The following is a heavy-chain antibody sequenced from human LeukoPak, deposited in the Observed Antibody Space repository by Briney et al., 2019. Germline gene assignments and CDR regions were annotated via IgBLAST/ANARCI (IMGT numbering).Heavy chain of an antibody. CDR2: IIPIFGTA. J-gene: IGHJ4*02. CDR1: AGTFSSYA. Sequence: SVKVSCKASAGTFSSYAISWVRQAPGQGLEWMGGIIPIFGTANYAQKFQGRVTITADESTSTAYMELSSLRSEDTAVYYCAREGGYCTNGVCQYYYDYCGQGTPVTVSS. CDR3: AREGGYCTNGVCQYYYDY. D-gene: IGHD2-8*01. V-gene: IGHV1-69*13.